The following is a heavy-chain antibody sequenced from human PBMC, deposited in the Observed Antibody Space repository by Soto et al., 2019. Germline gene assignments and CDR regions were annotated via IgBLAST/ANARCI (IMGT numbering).Heavy chain of an antibody. CDR1: VFSFTRYY. Sequence: XSVKVSCNGSVFSFTRYYIHWLRQAPGQGLEWMGWINAHSGGTEYAQKFQGRVSLTRDTSISTAYMTLSSLRSDGTAIYYWAKYLTRQVAYWLDHWGQGTQVTVSS. D-gene: IGHD3-16*01. J-gene: IGHJ5*02. V-gene: IGHV1-2*02. CDR3: AKYLTRQVAYWLDH. CDR2: INAHSGGT.